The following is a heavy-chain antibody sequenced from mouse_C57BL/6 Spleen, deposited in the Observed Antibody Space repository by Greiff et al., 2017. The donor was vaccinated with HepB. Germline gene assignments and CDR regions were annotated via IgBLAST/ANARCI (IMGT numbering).Heavy chain of an antibody. V-gene: IGHV1-4*01. CDR3: ARGGTYWYFDV. Sequence: QVQLQQSGAELARPGASVKMSCKASGYTFTSYTMPWVKQRPGQGLAWIGDINPSSGSTKYNQKFKDTATLTADKSSSTAYMQMSSLTSEDSAVYYCARGGTYWYFDVWGTGTTVTVSS. CDR1: GYTFTSYT. J-gene: IGHJ1*03. D-gene: IGHD1-1*01. CDR2: INPSSGST.